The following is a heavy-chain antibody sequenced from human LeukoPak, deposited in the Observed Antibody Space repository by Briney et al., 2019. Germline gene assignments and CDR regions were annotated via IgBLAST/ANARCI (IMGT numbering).Heavy chain of an antibody. Sequence: SETLSLTCAVYGGSFSGYYWSWIRQPPGKGLEWIGEINHSGSTNYNPSLKSRVTMSVDTSKNQFSLKLSSVTAADTAVYYCACLTTADAFDIWGQGTMVTVSS. D-gene: IGHD3-22*01. J-gene: IGHJ3*02. CDR1: GGSFSGYY. CDR3: ACLTTADAFDI. V-gene: IGHV4-34*01. CDR2: INHSGST.